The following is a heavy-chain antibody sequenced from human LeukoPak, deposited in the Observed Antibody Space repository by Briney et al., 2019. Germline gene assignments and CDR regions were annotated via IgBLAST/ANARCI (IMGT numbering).Heavy chain of an antibody. CDR3: ARDRVWTVLY. J-gene: IGHJ4*02. V-gene: IGHV3-7*01. D-gene: IGHD6-13*01. CDR1: GFTFSGYW. Sequence: GGSLRLSCAASGFTFSGYWMSWVRQAPGKGLEWVANIKQDGSEKYYVDSVKGRFTTSRDNAKNSLYLQMNSLRADDTAVYYCARDRVWTVLYWGQGTLVTVSS. CDR2: IKQDGSEK.